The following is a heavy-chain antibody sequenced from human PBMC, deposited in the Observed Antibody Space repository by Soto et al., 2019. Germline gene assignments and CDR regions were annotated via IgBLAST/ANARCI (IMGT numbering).Heavy chain of an antibody. V-gene: IGHV4-31*03. CDR1: GGSISSGGYY. CDR2: IYYSGST. Sequence: QVQLQESGPGLVKPSQTLSLTCTVSGGSISSGGYYWSWIRQHPGKGLEWIGYIYYSGSTYYNPSLKSRVTISVDTSKNQFSLKLSSVTAADTAVYYCGAIVVVPAAISYYYYGMDVWGQGTTVTVSS. J-gene: IGHJ6*02. D-gene: IGHD2-2*01. CDR3: GAIVVVPAAISYYYYGMDV.